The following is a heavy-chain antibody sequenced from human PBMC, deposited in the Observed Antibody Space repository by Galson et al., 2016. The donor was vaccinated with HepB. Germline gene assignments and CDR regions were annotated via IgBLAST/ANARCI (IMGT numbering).Heavy chain of an antibody. Sequence: TLSLTCTVSGGSISSGGYYWSWIRQHPGKGLEWIGYIYYSGSTYYNPSLKSRGTISVDTSKNQFSLKLSSVTAADTAVYYCARVKGRLQLTNYWYFDLWGRGPLVTVSS. CDR1: GGSISSGGYY. CDR2: IYYSGST. D-gene: IGHD4-11*01. V-gene: IGHV4-31*03. J-gene: IGHJ2*01. CDR3: ARVKGRLQLTNYWYFDL.